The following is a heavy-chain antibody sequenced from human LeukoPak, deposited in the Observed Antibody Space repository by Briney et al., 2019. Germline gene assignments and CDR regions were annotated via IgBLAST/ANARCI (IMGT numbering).Heavy chain of an antibody. Sequence: SVKVSCKASGFTFTSSAVQWVRQARGQRLEWIGWIVVGSGNTNYAQKFQERVTITRDMSTSTAYMELSSLRSEDTAVYYCAADGVAAVAGTFDYWGQGTLVTVSS. CDR2: IVVGSGNT. CDR3: AADGVAAVAGTFDY. CDR1: GFTFTSSA. J-gene: IGHJ4*02. V-gene: IGHV1-58*01. D-gene: IGHD6-19*01.